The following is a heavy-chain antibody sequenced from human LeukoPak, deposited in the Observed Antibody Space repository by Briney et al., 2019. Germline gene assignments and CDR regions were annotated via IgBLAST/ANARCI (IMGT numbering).Heavy chain of an antibody. CDR3: AREGYTSDYAGAFDI. J-gene: IGHJ3*02. D-gene: IGHD2-2*01. CDR2: MSIIDDSI. Sequence: GGSLRLSCVASGSTLRNYIMTWVRQAPGKGLEWVSSMSIIDDSIYYADSVKGRFTISRDNSKSTLSLQMSSLRAEDTGVHYCAREGYTSDYAGAFDIWGQGSVVTVSS. V-gene: IGHV3-23*01. CDR1: GSTLRNYI.